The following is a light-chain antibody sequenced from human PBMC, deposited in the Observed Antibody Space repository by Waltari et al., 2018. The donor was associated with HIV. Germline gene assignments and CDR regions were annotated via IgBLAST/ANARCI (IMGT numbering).Light chain of an antibody. CDR3: QQYNDWHPYT. V-gene: IGKV3-15*01. CDR2: AAA. CDR1: QSVSTN. J-gene: IGKJ2*01. Sequence: EIVMTQSPATLSVSPGERATLSCRASQSVSTNLAWYQQRPGQAPMLLIYAAATRATGVPGRFSGSGSGTEFTLTISSLQSEDFAVYFCQQYNDWHPYTFGQGTKLEI.